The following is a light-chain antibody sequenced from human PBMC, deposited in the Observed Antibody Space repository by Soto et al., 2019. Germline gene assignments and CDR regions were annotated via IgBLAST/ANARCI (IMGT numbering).Light chain of an antibody. Sequence: DIVMTESPLSLPVTPGEPASISCRSSQSLLQSNGYNYLDWYLQKPGQSPQLLIYFGSYWAYGVRERFSGSGSGTDSTMKIRRVETEKVGVYHCMQSHQSPPTFGQGTKVE. CDR3: MQSHQSPPT. CDR1: QSLLQSNGYNY. CDR2: FGS. J-gene: IGKJ1*01. V-gene: IGKV2-28*01.